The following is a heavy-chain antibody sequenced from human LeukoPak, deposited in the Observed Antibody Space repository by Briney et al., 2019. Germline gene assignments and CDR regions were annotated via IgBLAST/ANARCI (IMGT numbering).Heavy chain of an antibody. CDR2: IKRDGSDN. D-gene: IGHD6-19*01. CDR1: GFTFSNYW. CDR3: ARALYNRGWYPDYFDS. V-gene: IGHV3-7*01. Sequence: PGGSLRLSCAASGFTFSNYWMSWVRQAPGKGLEWVANIKRDGSDNYYVGSVEGRFTISRDNAKNSLYLQMSSLRAEDTAIYYCARALYNRGWYPDYFDSWGQGTLVTVS. J-gene: IGHJ4*02.